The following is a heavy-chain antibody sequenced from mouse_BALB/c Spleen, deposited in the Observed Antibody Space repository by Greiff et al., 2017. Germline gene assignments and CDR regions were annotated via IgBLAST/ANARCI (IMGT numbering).Heavy chain of an antibody. CDR1: GFNIKDTY. CDR3: ARGDGKGAMDY. CDR2: IDPANGNT. D-gene: IGHD2-1*01. V-gene: IGHV14-3*02. Sequence: VQLQQSGAELVKPGASVKLSCTASGFNIKDTYMHWVKQRPEQGLEWIGRIDPANGNTKYDPKFQGKATITADTSSNTAYLQLSSLTSEDTADYYCARGDGKGAMDYWGQGTSVTVSA. J-gene: IGHJ4*01.